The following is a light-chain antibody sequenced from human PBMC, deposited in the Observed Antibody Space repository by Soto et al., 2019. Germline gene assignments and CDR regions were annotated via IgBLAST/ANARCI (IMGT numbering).Light chain of an antibody. CDR1: QSISSW. CDR2: DAS. CDR3: QQHNNWPWT. J-gene: IGKJ1*01. Sequence: DIQMTQSPSTLSASVGDRVAITCRASQSISSWLAWYQQKPGKAPKLLIYDASSLESGVPSRFSGSGSGTDFTLTISSLQPEDFVVYYCQQHNNWPWTFGQGTKVDIK. V-gene: IGKV1-5*01.